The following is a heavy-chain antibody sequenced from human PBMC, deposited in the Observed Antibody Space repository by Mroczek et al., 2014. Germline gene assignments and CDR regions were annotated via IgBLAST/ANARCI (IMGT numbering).Heavy chain of an antibody. J-gene: IGHJ4*02. CDR3: AREKRYFDWLLYDY. V-gene: IGHV3-48*01. D-gene: IGHD3-9*01. CDR2: ISSSSSTI. Sequence: VQLVQSGGGLVQPGGSLRLSCAASGFTFSSYSMNWVRQAPGKGLEWVSYISSSSSTIYYADSVKGRFTISRDNAKNSLYLQMNSLRAEDTAVYYCAREKRYFDWLLYDYWGQGTLVTVSS. CDR1: GFTFSSYS.